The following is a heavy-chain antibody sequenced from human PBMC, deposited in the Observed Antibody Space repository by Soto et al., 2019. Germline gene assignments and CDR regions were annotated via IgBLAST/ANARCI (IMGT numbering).Heavy chain of an antibody. D-gene: IGHD6-13*01. J-gene: IGHJ4*02. V-gene: IGHV3-33*01. Sequence: QVQLVESGGGVVQPGRSLRLSCSASGFTFNAYGMHWVRQAPGKGLEWVALIWYDGINKFYADSVKGRFTISRDNSKNTLYLHLNSLRADDTAVYYCAIDFAAADPAHFDYWGQGTLVTVSS. CDR2: IWYDGINK. CDR1: GFTFNAYG. CDR3: AIDFAAADPAHFDY.